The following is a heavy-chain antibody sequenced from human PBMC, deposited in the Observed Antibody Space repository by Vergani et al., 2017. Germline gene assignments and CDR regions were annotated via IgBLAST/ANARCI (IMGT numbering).Heavy chain of an antibody. CDR2: INPNSGGT. D-gene: IGHD6-19*01. V-gene: IGHV1-2*02. CDR1: GYTFTGYY. J-gene: IGHJ4*02. CDR3: ARVGYSSGWYRPYYFDY. Sequence: QVQLVQSGAEVKKPGASVKVSCKASGYTFTGYYMHWVRQAPGQGLEGMGWINPNSGGTNYAQKFQGRVTMTRDTSISTAYMELSRLRSDDTAVYYCARVGYSSGWYRPYYFDYWGQGTLVTVSS.